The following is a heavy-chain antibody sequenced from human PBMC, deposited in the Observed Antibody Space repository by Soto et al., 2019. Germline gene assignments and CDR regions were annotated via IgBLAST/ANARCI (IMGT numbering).Heavy chain of an antibody. CDR2: IYYSGST. D-gene: IGHD2-15*01. CDR3: ASRGGVAATGDY. CDR1: GGSISSSSYY. V-gene: IGHV4-39*01. Sequence: ASETLSLTCTVSGGSISSSSYYWGWIRQPPGKGLEWIGSIYYSGSTYYNPSLKSRVTISVDTSKNQFSLKLSSVTAADTAVYYCASRGGVAATGDYWCQGTLVTVSS. J-gene: IGHJ4*02.